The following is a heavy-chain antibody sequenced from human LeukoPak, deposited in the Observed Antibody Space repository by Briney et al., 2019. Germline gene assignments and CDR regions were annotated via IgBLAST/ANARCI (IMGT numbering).Heavy chain of an antibody. CDR3: ARGDSSGYYLNWFDP. V-gene: IGHV1-69*05. CDR1: GGTFSSYA. D-gene: IGHD3-22*01. CDR2: IIPIFGTA. J-gene: IGHJ5*02. Sequence: GASVKVSCKASGGTFSSYAISWVRQAPGQGLEWMGGIIPIFGTANYAQKFQGRVTITTDESTSTAYMELGSLRSEDTAVYYCARGDSSGYYLNWFDPWGQGTLVTVSS.